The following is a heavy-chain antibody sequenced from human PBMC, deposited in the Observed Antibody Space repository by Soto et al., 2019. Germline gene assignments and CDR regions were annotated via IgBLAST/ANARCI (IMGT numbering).Heavy chain of an antibody. Sequence: SETLSLTCTVSGGSISSGGYYWSWIRQHPGKGLEWIGHIHNSGSPNNNPSLKSRVTISADTSKNQFSLKLTSVTAADTAVYYCARRYSSAFDIWGQGTMVTVSS. D-gene: IGHD6-13*01. CDR2: IHNSGSP. J-gene: IGHJ3*02. V-gene: IGHV4-31*03. CDR1: GGSISSGGYY. CDR3: ARRYSSAFDI.